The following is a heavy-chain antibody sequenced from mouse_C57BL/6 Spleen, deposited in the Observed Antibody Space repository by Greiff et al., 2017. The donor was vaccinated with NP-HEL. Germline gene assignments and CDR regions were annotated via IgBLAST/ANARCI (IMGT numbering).Heavy chain of an antibody. D-gene: IGHD1-1*01. J-gene: IGHJ3*01. Sequence: VKLVESGPGLVAPSQSLSITCTVSGFSLTSYGVDWVRQSPGKGLEWLGVIWGVGSTNYNSALKSRLSISKDNSKSQVFLKMNSLQTHDTAMYYCARSGNGSRAWFAYWGQGTLVTVSA. V-gene: IGHV2-6*01. CDR1: GFSLTSYG. CDR3: ARSGNGSRAWFAY. CDR2: IWGVGST.